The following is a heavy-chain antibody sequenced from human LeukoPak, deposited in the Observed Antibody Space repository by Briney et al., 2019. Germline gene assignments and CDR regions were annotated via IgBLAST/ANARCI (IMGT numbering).Heavy chain of an antibody. J-gene: IGHJ4*02. CDR2: IYYSRIT. V-gene: IGHV4-59*01. Sequence: SETLSLTCTVSGGSISSYYWNWIRQPPGKGLEWIGYIYYSRITTYNPSLKSRVAISVDTSKSQFSLKLSSVTAADTAVYYCARGVSSIAARSKYYFDYWGQGTLVTVSS. CDR1: GGSISSYY. D-gene: IGHD6-6*01. CDR3: ARGVSSIAARSKYYFDY.